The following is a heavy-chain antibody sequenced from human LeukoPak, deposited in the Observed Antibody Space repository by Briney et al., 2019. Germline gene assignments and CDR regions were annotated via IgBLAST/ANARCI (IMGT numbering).Heavy chain of an antibody. Sequence: PSETLSLTCTVSGGSISSGGYYWSWIRQHPGKGLEWIGYIYYSGSTYYNPSLKSRVTISVDTSKSQFSLKLSSVTAADTAVYYCARACSSTSCRDGYYYGMDVWGQGTTVTVSS. CDR2: IYYSGST. J-gene: IGHJ6*02. CDR3: ARACSSTSCRDGYYYGMDV. V-gene: IGHV4-31*03. CDR1: GGSISSGGYY. D-gene: IGHD2-2*01.